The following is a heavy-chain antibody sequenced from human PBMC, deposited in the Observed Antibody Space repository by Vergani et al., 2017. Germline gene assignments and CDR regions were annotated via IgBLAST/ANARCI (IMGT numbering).Heavy chain of an antibody. D-gene: IGHD3-10*01. CDR3: ARHKSSGSYFRLFMDV. Sequence: EVQLVQSGAEVKKPGESLKISCKGSGYSFTSYWIGWVRQMPGKGLEWMWIIYPGYPDTRSSPSFQGQVTISADKSLSTAYLQWRSLKASDTAMYYFARHKSSGSYFRLFMDVWGKGTTVTVSS. CDR1: GYSFTSYW. J-gene: IGHJ6*03. CDR2: IYPGYPDT. V-gene: IGHV5-51*01.